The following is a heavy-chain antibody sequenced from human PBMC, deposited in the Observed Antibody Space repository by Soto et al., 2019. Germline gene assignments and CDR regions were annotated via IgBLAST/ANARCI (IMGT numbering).Heavy chain of an antibody. D-gene: IGHD6-13*01. CDR1: VGRDSRNSCA. J-gene: IGHJ6*02. V-gene: IGHV6-1*01. CDR3: ARGKQLDGMDV. CDR2: TYYRSKWYN. Sequence: LTCALCVGRDSRNSCARYHYKQSPSRGLEWLGRTYYRSKWYNDYAVSVKSRITINPDTSKNQFSLQLNSVTPEDTAVYYCARGKQLDGMDVWGQGTTVTVSS.